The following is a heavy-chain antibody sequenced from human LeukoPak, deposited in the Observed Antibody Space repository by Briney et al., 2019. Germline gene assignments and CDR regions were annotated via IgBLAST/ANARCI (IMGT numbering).Heavy chain of an antibody. D-gene: IGHD3-22*01. Sequence: ESLKISCKGSGYSFTTYWIGWVRQMPGKGLEWMGIIYPGDSDTRYSPSFQGQVTISADKSISTAYLQWSSLKASDTAMYYCTRSLYYYDSSGYYSDYWGQGTLVTVSS. CDR2: IYPGDSDT. J-gene: IGHJ4*02. CDR3: TRSLYYYDSSGYYSDY. CDR1: GYSFTTYW. V-gene: IGHV5-51*01.